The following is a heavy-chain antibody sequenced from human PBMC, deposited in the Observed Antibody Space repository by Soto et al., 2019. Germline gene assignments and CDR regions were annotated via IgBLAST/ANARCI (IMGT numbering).Heavy chain of an antibody. J-gene: IGHJ4*02. V-gene: IGHV3-30-3*01. Sequence: QVQLVESGGGVVQPGRSLRLSCAASGFTFSSYAMHWVRQAPGTGLEWVAVISYDGSNKYYADSVTGRCTISRDNSKNTLYLQMTSLRAEDTAVYYCARDSTYDSSGFFGYWGQGTLVTVSS. CDR1: GFTFSSYA. CDR2: ISYDGSNK. CDR3: ARDSTYDSSGFFGY. D-gene: IGHD3-22*01.